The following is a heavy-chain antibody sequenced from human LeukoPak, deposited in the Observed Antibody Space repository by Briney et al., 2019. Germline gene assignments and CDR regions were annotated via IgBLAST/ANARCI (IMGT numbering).Heavy chain of an antibody. CDR1: GGSISSSDYY. Sequence: SETLSLTCTVSGGSISSSDYYWGWIRQPPGKGLEWIGSIYYSGSTYYNPSLKSRVTISVDTSKNQFSLKLSSVTAADTAVYYCARHFVSIVVTNFDYWGQGTLVTVSS. CDR3: ARHFVSIVVTNFDY. J-gene: IGHJ4*02. CDR2: IYYSGST. D-gene: IGHD3-22*01. V-gene: IGHV4-39*01.